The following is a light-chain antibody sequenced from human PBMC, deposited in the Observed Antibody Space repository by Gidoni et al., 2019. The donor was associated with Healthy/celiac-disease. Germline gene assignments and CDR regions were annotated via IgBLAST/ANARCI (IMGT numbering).Light chain of an antibody. CDR3: QAWDGSTGV. CDR1: RLGDKI. J-gene: IGLJ1*01. Sequence: SYELPQPPSVSVSPGQTARITCSGDRLGDKIAYWYLQRPGQSPVLVIYQDSQRPSGFPERFSGANSGNTATLTISGTQAMDEADYYCQAWDGSTGVFGTGTKVTVL. CDR2: QDS. V-gene: IGLV3-1*01.